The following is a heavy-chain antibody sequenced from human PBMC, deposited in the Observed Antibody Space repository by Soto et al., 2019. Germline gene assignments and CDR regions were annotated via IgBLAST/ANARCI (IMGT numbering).Heavy chain of an antibody. CDR1: GGSFSGYY. V-gene: IGHV4-34*01. J-gene: IGHJ5*02. CDR2: INHSGST. Sequence: SETLSLTCAVYGGSFSGYYWSWIRQPPGKGLEWIGEINHSGSTNYNPSLKSRVTISVDTSKNQFSLKLSSVTAADTAVYYCARIRVLRFLEWLSPGGNWFDPWGQGTLVTVSS. CDR3: ARIRVLRFLEWLSPGGNWFDP. D-gene: IGHD3-3*01.